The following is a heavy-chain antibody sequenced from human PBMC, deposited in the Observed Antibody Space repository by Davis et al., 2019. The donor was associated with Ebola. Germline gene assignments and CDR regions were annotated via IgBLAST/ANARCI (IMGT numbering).Heavy chain of an antibody. V-gene: IGHV3-33*08. D-gene: IGHD3-3*01. CDR3: ARDARDLEWLLFWFDP. J-gene: IGHJ5*02. CDR2: IWYDGSNK. Sequence: GGSLRLSCAASGFTFSSYWMSWVRQAPGKGLEWVAVIWYDGSNKYYADSVKGRFTISRDNSKNTLYLQMNSLRAEDTAVYYCARDARDLEWLLFWFDPWGQGTLVTVSS. CDR1: GFTFSSYW.